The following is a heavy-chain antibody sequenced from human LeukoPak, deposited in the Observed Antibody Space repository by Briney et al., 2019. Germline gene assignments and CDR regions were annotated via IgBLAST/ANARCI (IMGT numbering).Heavy chain of an antibody. CDR2: ISGSGGST. Sequence: GGSRTPSCPPSGFTFSSYAMGWVRPPPGRGWEWVSAISGSGGSTYYADSVKGRFTISRDNSKNTLYLQMNSLRAEDTAVYYCAKEGPNIADDYWGQGTLVTVSS. CDR1: GFTFSSYA. D-gene: IGHD6-13*01. CDR3: AKEGPNIADDY. V-gene: IGHV3-23*01. J-gene: IGHJ4*02.